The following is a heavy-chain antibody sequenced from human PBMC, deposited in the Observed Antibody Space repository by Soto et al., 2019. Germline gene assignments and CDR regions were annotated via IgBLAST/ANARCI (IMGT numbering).Heavy chain of an antibody. CDR1: GFSLSTSGVG. V-gene: IGHV2-5*02. J-gene: IGHJ4*02. CDR2: IYWDDDK. CDR3: AHSPYSSSSYYFDS. Sequence: QITLKESGPTLVKPTQTLTLTCTFSGFSLSTSGVGVGWIRQPPGKALEWLALIYWDDDKRDSPSLKNRLTITKATSKNQAVITMPNMDPVDTATYYCAHSPYSSSSYYFDSWGQGTLVTVSS. D-gene: IGHD6-6*01.